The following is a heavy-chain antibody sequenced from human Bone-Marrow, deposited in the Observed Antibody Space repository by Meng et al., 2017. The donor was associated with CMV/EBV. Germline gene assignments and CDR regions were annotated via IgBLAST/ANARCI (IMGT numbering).Heavy chain of an antibody. J-gene: IGHJ4*02. V-gene: IGHV3-21*01. Sequence: GESLKISCAVSGFIFSSYSMNWVRQAPGKGLEWVSSISSSITYISYAHSVKGRFTISRDNTNYSLYLQMNSLRAGDTAVYYCAGGTVVPTNWGQGTLVTVSS. CDR1: GFIFSSYS. CDR2: ISSSITYI. D-gene: IGHD5-12*01. CDR3: AGGTVVPTN.